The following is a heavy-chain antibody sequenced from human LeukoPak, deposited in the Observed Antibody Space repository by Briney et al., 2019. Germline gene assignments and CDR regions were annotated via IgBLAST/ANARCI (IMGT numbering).Heavy chain of an antibody. V-gene: IGHV4-59*01. CDR1: GGSISSYY. J-gene: IGHJ6*03. CDR3: ARDAPCSSTSCYDYYYYMDV. D-gene: IGHD2-2*01. Sequence: SETLSLTCTVSGGSISSYYWSWIRQPPGKGLEWIGYIYYSGSTNYNPSLKSRVTISVDTSKNQFSLKLSSVTAADTAVYYCARDAPCSSTSCYDYYYYMDVWGKGTTVTVSS. CDR2: IYYSGST.